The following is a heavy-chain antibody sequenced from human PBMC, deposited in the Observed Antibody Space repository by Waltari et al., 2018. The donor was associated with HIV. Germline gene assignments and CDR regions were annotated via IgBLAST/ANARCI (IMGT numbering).Heavy chain of an antibody. Sequence: QVQLQESGPGLVKPSETLSLICTVSGGSISRHYWSWIRQPAGKGLEWVGRIDSSGNTDYNHSLNSRVTRSLDTSKNQFSLKLNAVSAADTAVDYCERSGVDMIRNERDPWGQGTLVTVSS. D-gene: IGHD3-10*01. CDR1: GGSISRHY. J-gene: IGHJ5*02. CDR2: IDSSGNT. V-gene: IGHV4-4*07. CDR3: ERSGVDMIRNERDP.